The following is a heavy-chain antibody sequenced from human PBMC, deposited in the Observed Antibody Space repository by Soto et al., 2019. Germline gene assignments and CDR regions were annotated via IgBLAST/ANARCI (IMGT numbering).Heavy chain of an antibody. J-gene: IGHJ4*02. V-gene: IGHV3-7*01. CDR3: ARAVGPGIAVPGRY. CDR2: IKQDGSEK. CDR1: GFTFSSYW. Sequence: PGGSLRLSCAASGFTFSSYWMSWSPQAPGKGLAWVANIKQDGSEKYYVDSVKGRFTISRDNAKNSLYLQMNSLRAEDTAVYYCARAVGPGIAVPGRYWGQGTLVTVSS. D-gene: IGHD6-19*01.